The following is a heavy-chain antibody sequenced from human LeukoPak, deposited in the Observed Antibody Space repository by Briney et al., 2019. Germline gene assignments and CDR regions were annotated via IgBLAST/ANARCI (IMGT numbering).Heavy chain of an antibody. V-gene: IGHV1-69*04. CDR1: GYTFTSYY. J-gene: IGHJ4*02. Sequence: SVKVSCKASGYTFTSYYMHWVRQAPGQGLEWMGRIIPILGIANYAQKFQGRVTITADKSTSTAYMELSSLRSEDTAVYYCARDSRYCSSTSCTRDDYWGQGTLVTVSS. CDR3: ARDSRYCSSTSCTRDDY. CDR2: IIPILGIA. D-gene: IGHD2-2*01.